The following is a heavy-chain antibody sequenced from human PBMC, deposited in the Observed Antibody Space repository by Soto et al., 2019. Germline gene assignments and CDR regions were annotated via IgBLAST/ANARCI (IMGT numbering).Heavy chain of an antibody. CDR2: INHSGST. J-gene: IGHJ6*03. Sequence: PSETLSLTCAVYGGSFSGYYWSWIRQPPGKGLEWIGEINHSGSTNYNPSLKSRVTISVDTSKNQFSLKLSSVTAADTAVYYCARGLNTMVRGGRSDYMDVWGKGTTVTVSS. CDR3: ARGLNTMVRGGRSDYMDV. CDR1: GGSFSGYY. V-gene: IGHV4-34*01. D-gene: IGHD3-10*01.